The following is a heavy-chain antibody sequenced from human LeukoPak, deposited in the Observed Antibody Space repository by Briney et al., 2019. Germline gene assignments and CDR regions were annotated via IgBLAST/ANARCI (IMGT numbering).Heavy chain of an antibody. Sequence: GGSLRLSCAASGFTFSSYAMSWVRQAPGKGLEWVSAISGSGGSTYYADFVKGRFTISRDNSKNTLYLQMNSLRAEDTAVYYCAKYLGHCSGGSCYSQYYFDYWGQGTLVTVSS. CDR3: AKYLGHCSGGSCYSQYYFDY. J-gene: IGHJ4*02. CDR2: ISGSGGST. CDR1: GFTFSSYA. D-gene: IGHD2-15*01. V-gene: IGHV3-23*01.